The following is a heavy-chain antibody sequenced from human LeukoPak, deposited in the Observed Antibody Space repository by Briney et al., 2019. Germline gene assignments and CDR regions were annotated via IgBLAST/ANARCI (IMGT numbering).Heavy chain of an antibody. V-gene: IGHV4-38-2*02. Sequence: SETLSLTCTVSGDSISSGHYWDWIWQPPGRGLEWIGSIHHSGSTWYNPSLKSRVTISLDTSQTQISLRVTSVTAADTAVYYCARGTDYYDSSGWLDPWGQGTLVTVSS. J-gene: IGHJ5*02. D-gene: IGHD3-22*01. CDR3: ARGTDYYDSSGWLDP. CDR1: GDSISSGHY. CDR2: IHHSGST.